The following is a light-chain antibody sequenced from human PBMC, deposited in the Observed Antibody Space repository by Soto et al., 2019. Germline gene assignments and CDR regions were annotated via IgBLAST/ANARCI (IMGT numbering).Light chain of an antibody. Sequence: QSVLTQPASVSGSPGQSITISCTGTSSDVGGYNYVSWYQQHPGKAPKLMIYEVSNRPSGVSNRFSGSKSGNTASLTISGLQAEDEADYYCSSYTSSSTLEYVLGTGTKLTVL. CDR1: SSDVGGYNY. CDR3: SSYTSSSTLEYV. V-gene: IGLV2-14*01. J-gene: IGLJ1*01. CDR2: EVS.